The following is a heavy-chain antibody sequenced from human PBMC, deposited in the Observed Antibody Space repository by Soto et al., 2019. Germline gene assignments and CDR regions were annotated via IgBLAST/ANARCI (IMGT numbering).Heavy chain of an antibody. CDR3: ATLYLVAAAGSAFDI. V-gene: IGHV1-24*01. CDR1: GYTLTELS. J-gene: IGHJ3*02. Sequence: ASVKVSCKVSGYTLTELSMHWVRQAPGKGLEWMGGFDPEDGETIYAQKFQGRVTMTEDTSTDTAYMELSSLRSEDTAVYYCATLYLVAAAGSAFDIWGQGTMFTVSS. D-gene: IGHD6-13*01. CDR2: FDPEDGET.